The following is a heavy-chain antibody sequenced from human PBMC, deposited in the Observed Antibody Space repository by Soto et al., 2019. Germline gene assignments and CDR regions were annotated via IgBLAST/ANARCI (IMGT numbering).Heavy chain of an antibody. V-gene: IGHV1-24*01. Sequence: ASVKVSCKVSGCTLTELSMHWVRQAPGKGLEWMGGFDPEDGETIYAQKFQGRVTMTEDTSTDTAYMELSSLRSEDTAVYYCATDANYYDSSGYLYWGQGTLVTVSS. CDR3: ATDANYYDSSGYLY. D-gene: IGHD3-22*01. CDR1: GCTLTELS. J-gene: IGHJ4*02. CDR2: FDPEDGET.